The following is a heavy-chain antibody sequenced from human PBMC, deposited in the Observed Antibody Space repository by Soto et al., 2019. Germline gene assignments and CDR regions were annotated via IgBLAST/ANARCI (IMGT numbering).Heavy chain of an antibody. D-gene: IGHD3-10*01. CDR3: ARDLRFRGFYGMDV. V-gene: IGHV4-31*03. CDR1: GGSISRGGYD. Sequence: QVQLQESGPGLVKPSQTLSLTCTVSGGSISRGGYDWIWIRQHPGKGMEWIGYIYYSWITYYNPSLIGRVTTSVDTSTNQFSLKLSSVTAEDTAVYYCARDLRFRGFYGMDVWGQGTTVTVSS. CDR2: IYYSWIT. J-gene: IGHJ6*02.